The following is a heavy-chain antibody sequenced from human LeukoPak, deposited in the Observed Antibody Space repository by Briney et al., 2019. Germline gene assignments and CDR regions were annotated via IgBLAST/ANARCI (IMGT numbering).Heavy chain of an antibody. CDR1: GFTCSSYW. V-gene: IGHV3-74*01. CDR2: INSDGSST. CDR3: ALVAGTSYFDY. D-gene: IGHD6-19*01. J-gene: IGHJ4*02. Sequence: GGSLRLSCAASGFTCSSYWMHWVRQAPGKGLVWVSRINSDGSSTSYADSVKGRFTISRDNAKNTLYLQMNSLRAEDSAVYYCALVAGTSYFDYWGQGTLVTVSS.